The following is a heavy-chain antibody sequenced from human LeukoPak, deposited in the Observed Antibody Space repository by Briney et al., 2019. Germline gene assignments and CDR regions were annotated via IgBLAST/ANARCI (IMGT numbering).Heavy chain of an antibody. CDR1: GGSISSYC. V-gene: IGHV4-59*01. J-gene: IGHJ4*02. Sequence: LETLSLTCTVSGGSISSYCWSWIRQPPGKGLEWIGYIYYSGSTNYNPSLKSRVTISVDTSKDQFSLKLSSVTAADTAVYYCARAHYSSSWYYFDYWGQGTLVTVSS. CDR3: ARAHYSSSWYYFDY. CDR2: IYYSGST. D-gene: IGHD6-13*01.